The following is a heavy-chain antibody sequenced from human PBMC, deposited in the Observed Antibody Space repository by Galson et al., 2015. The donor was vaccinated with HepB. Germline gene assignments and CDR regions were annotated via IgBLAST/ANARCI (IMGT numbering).Heavy chain of an antibody. Sequence: PGLSCAASGFPFRNAWLSWVRPAPGKGLGWVGRIKSKPDGGTTDYAAPVKGRFTISRDDSKNTLYLQMNSLKTEDTAVYYCEVAITIFGVVCSQEYWGQGTLVTVSS. CDR1: GFPFRNAW. CDR2: IKSKPDGGTT. J-gene: IGHJ4*02. CDR3: EVAITIFGVVCSQEY. V-gene: IGHV3-15*01. D-gene: IGHD3-3*01.